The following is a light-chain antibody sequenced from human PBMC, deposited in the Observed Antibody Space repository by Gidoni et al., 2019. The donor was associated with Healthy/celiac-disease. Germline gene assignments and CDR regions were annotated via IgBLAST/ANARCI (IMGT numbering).Light chain of an antibody. J-gene: IGLJ1*01. CDR3: SSYTSSSTLYV. CDR2: DVS. CDR1: SSDVGGYNY. V-gene: IGLV2-14*01. Sequence: QSALTQLASASGSPGQSNTLSCTGTSSDVGGYNYVHWYQQHPGKSTKLMIYDVSNRPSGVSNRFSGTKSGNTACLTISELQAEDEADYYCSSYTSSSTLYVFGTGTKVTVL.